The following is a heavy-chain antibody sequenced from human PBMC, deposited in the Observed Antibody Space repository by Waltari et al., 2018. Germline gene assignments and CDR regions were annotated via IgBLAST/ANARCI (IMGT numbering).Heavy chain of an antibody. CDR1: GYTSSSYW. CDR3: ARGIAVGGVYWYFDL. V-gene: IGHV5-51*01. Sequence: EVLLVQSGAEVKKPGESLKISCKGSGYTSSSYWIAWVRQVPGKGLEWMGMIYPRDSDTRYSPSRQGKVTTSADKSISTAYLHWSSLKASDTAMYYCARGIAVGGVYWYFDLWGRGTLVT. D-gene: IGHD2-8*02. CDR2: IYPRDSDT. J-gene: IGHJ2*01.